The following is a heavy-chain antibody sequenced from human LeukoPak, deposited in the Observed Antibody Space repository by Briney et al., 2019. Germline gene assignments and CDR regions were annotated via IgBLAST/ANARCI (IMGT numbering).Heavy chain of an antibody. V-gene: IGHV4-59*12. D-gene: IGHD2-2*02. CDR3: ARGAIVVVPAAIWGFDY. Sequence: SETLSLTCTVSGGSISSYYWSWIRQPPGKGLEWIGYIYYSGSTNYNPSLKSRVTISVDTSKNQFSLKLSSVTAADTAVYYCARGAIVVVPAAIWGFDYWGQGTLVTVSS. CDR1: GGSISSYY. CDR2: IYYSGST. J-gene: IGHJ4*02.